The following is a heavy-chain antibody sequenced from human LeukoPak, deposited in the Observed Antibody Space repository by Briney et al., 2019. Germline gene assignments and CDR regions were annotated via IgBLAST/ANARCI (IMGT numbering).Heavy chain of an antibody. CDR3: ARDEAGYYDSSGRNWFDP. Sequence: GRSLRLSCSASGFTFSRYGMHWVRQAPGKGLEWVAVIWYDGNNKYYTDSVKGRFTISRDNSNNTVYLQMSSLRSEDTAVYYCARDEAGYYDSSGRNWFDPWGQGTLVTVSS. D-gene: IGHD3-22*01. CDR1: GFTFSRYG. CDR2: IWYDGNNK. V-gene: IGHV3-33*01. J-gene: IGHJ5*02.